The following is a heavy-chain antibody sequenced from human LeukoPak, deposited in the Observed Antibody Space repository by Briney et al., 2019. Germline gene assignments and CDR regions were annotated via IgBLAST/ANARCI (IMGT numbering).Heavy chain of an antibody. CDR3: ARDLGEYSVLDY. J-gene: IGHJ4*02. D-gene: IGHD6-6*01. Sequence: GGSLRLSCAASGFTFSSYSMNWVRHAPGKGLEWVSSISSSSSYIYYADSVKGRFTISRDNAKNSLYLQMNSLRAEDTAVYYCARDLGEYSVLDYWGQGTLVTVSS. CDR2: ISSSSSYI. CDR1: GFTFSSYS. V-gene: IGHV3-21*01.